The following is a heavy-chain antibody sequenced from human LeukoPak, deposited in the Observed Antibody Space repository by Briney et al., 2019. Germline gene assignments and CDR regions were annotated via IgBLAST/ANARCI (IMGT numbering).Heavy chain of an antibody. J-gene: IGHJ4*02. CDR3: ARGWGDILTGYPYYFDY. Sequence: ASVKVSCKASGYTFTSYGINWVRQAPGQGLEWMGWISAYNGNTNYAQKLQGRVTMTTDTSTSTAYMELRSLRSDDTAVYYCARGWGDILTGYPYYFDYWGQGTLVTVSS. CDR1: GYTFTSYG. D-gene: IGHD3-9*01. CDR2: ISAYNGNT. V-gene: IGHV1-18*01.